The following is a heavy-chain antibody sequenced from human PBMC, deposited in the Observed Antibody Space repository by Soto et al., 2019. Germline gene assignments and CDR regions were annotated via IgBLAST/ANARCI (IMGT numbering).Heavy chain of an antibody. CDR1: GDSVSSNSAA. CDR3: GRSGPGGYIDY. J-gene: IGHJ4*02. D-gene: IGHD3-22*01. V-gene: IGHV6-1*01. Sequence: PSQTLSLTYAISGDSVSSNSAARNWIRQSPSRGLEWLGRTYYRSKWYNHYAVSVKSRITVNPDTSKNQFSLQLNSVTPEDTAACDCGRSGPGGYIDYRGQGTLVTVSS. CDR2: TYYRSKWYN.